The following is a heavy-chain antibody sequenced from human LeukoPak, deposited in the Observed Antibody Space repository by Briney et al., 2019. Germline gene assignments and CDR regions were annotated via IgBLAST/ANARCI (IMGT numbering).Heavy chain of an antibody. J-gene: IGHJ4*02. CDR2: IETAGDT. V-gene: IGHV3-13*01. CDR1: GFSFSNYD. Sequence: GGSLRLSCAASGFSFSNYDMHWVRHVTGKGLEWVSGIETAGDTYYPGSVKGRFTISRQNAKNSLHLQMNSLTAGDTAVYYCARVSPDSNHDYWGQGTLVTVSS. CDR3: ARVSPDSNHDY. D-gene: IGHD4-11*01.